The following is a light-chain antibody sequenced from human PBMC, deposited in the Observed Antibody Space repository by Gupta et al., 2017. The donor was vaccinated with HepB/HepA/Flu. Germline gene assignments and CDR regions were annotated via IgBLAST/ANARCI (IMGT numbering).Light chain of an antibody. CDR3: QHYNIWPYS. CDR1: QNTNTN. J-gene: IGKJ2*03. CDR2: GAS. Sequence: EIVMTQSPPTLSVSPGERATLSCRASQNTNTNLAWYQQRPGQTPRLLIYGASTRATGVPARFTGSGSGTEFTLTISSLQSEDFAVYYCQHYNIWPYSFGQGTKLQI. V-gene: IGKV3-15*01.